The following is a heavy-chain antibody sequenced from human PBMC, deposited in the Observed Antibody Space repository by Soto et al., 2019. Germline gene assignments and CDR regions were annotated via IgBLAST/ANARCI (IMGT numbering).Heavy chain of an antibody. CDR3: ARHYDILTSYAYFDS. CDR1: GDSISTRGYY. CDR2: IYYSGST. Sequence: ETLSLTCTVSGDSISTRGYYWGWIRQPPGKGLEWIGAIYYSGSTYYNPSLWSRLTIAVDTSNNQFSLQLRSVTAADTAVYFCARHYDILTSYAYFDSWGQGTLVTVSS. J-gene: IGHJ4*02. V-gene: IGHV4-39*01. D-gene: IGHD3-9*01.